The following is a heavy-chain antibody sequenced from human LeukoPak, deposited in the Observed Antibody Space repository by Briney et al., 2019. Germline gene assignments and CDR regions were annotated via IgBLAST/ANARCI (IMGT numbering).Heavy chain of an antibody. J-gene: IGHJ6*03. CDR3: ARGLSSGYYYGYCYMDV. CDR2: IYTCGST. D-gene: IGHD3-22*01. V-gene: IGHV4-4*07. Sequence: SETLSLTCTVSGGSISSYYWSWIRQPAGKGLEWIGRIYTCGSTNYNPSLKSRVTISLDTSKNQFSLTLSSVTAADTAVYYCARGLSSGYYYGYCYMDVWGKGTTVTISS. CDR1: GGSISSYY.